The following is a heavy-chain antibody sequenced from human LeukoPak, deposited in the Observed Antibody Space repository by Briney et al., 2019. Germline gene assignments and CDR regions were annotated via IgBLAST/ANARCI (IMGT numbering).Heavy chain of an antibody. V-gene: IGHV3-7*03. Sequence: PGGSLRLSCAASGFTFLTSWMSWVRQAPGRGLEWVANIKEDGSEKYYVDSVKGRFTISRDNAKNSLYLQMSNLRAEDTAVYFCARGGGLDVWGQGATVTVSS. CDR3: ARGGGLDV. J-gene: IGHJ6*02. CDR1: GFTFLTSW. CDR2: IKEDGSEK. D-gene: IGHD3-16*01.